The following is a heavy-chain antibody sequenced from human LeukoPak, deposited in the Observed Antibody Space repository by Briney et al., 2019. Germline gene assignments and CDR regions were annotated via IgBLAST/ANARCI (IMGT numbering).Heavy chain of an antibody. V-gene: IGHV3-48*03. J-gene: IGHJ3*02. Sequence: PGGSLRLSCAASGFTFSSYEMTWFRQAPVKGLDWVSYISSSGSTIYYADSVKGRFTISRDNAKNSLYLQMNSLRAEDTALYYCARDRFPEGNDALDIWGQGTMVTVSS. CDR1: GFTFSSYE. CDR3: ARDRFPEGNDALDI. D-gene: IGHD1-14*01. CDR2: ISSSGSTI.